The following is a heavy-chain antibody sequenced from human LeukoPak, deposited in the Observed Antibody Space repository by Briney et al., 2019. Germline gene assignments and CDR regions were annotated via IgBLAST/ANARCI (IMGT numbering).Heavy chain of an antibody. J-gene: IGHJ2*01. CDR2: IIPILGIA. CDR1: GGTFSSYA. Sequence: SVKVSCKASGGTFSSYAISWVRQAPGQGLEWMGRIIPILGIANYAQKFQGRVTITADKSTSTAYMELSSLRSEDTAVYYCARVGAERRVITTNRYFDLWGCGTLVTVSS. CDR3: ARVGAERRVITTNRYFDL. D-gene: IGHD3-22*01. V-gene: IGHV1-69*04.